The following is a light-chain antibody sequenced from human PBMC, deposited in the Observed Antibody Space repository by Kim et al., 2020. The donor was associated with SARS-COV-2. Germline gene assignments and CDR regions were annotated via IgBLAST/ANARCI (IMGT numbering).Light chain of an antibody. J-gene: IGLJ2*01. CDR1: SLRSYY. V-gene: IGLV3-19*01. CDR2: GKN. Sequence: SSELTQDPAVSVALGQTVRITCQGDSLRSYYATWYQQKPGQALILVIYGKNNRPSGIPDRFSGSSSGNTASLTITGTQAGDEADYYCNSRDSNDNVVFGGGTKLTVL. CDR3: NSRDSNDNVV.